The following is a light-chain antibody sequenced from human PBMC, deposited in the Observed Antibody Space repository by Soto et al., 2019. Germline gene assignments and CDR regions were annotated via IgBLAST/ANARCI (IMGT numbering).Light chain of an antibody. V-gene: IGKV3-15*01. CDR1: QSVSSN. CDR3: QQYNNWPPT. CDR2: GAS. Sequence: EVVMTQSPATLSVSPGERATLSCRASQSVSSNLAWYQQKPGQAPRLLIYGASTRATGIPARFSGSGSATVFTLTISSLQSEDFAVYYCQQYNNWPPTFGQGTRLEIK. J-gene: IGKJ5*01.